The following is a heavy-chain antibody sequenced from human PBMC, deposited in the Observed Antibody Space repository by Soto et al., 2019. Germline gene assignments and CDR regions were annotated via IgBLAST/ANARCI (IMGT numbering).Heavy chain of an antibody. J-gene: IGHJ4*02. V-gene: IGHV3-23*01. CDR1: GFTFSSYA. Sequence: EVQLLESGGGLVQPGGSLRLSCAASGFTFSSYAMSWVRQAPGKGLEWVSAISGSGGSTYYADSVKGRFTISRDNSKNTLYLQTNSLRAEDTAVYYCAKAPGGYCSGGSCYDFDSWGQGTLVTVSS. CDR2: ISGSGGST. D-gene: IGHD2-15*01. CDR3: AKAPGGYCSGGSCYDFDS.